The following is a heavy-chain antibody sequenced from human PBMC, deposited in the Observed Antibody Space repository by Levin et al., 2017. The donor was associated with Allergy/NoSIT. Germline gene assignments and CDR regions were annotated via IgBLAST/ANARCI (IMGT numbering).Heavy chain of an antibody. CDR1: GGSFSGYY. D-gene: IGHD4-17*01. Sequence: PGGSLRLSCAVYGGSFSGYYWSWIRQPPGKGLEWIGEINHSGSTNYNPSLKSRVTISVDTSKNQFSLKLSSVTAADTAVYYCAGGGTDSTVTPYYFDYWGQGTLVTVSS. CDR3: AGGGTDSTVTPYYFDY. V-gene: IGHV4-34*01. CDR2: INHSGST. J-gene: IGHJ4*02.